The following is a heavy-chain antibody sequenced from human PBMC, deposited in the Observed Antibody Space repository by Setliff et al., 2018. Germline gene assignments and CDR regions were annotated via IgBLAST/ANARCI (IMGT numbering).Heavy chain of an antibody. Sequence: ASVKVSCKGSGYTFSSHGYTWVRQAPGQALEWMGWISAYNGNTNYAQKFQGRVTMATDTSTSTAYTELRSLTSDDTAVYYCARSVEKGLESWFDPWGQGTLVTVSS. CDR1: GYTFSSHG. V-gene: IGHV1-18*04. D-gene: IGHD6-6*01. CDR2: ISAYNGNT. CDR3: ARSVEKGLESWFDP. J-gene: IGHJ5*02.